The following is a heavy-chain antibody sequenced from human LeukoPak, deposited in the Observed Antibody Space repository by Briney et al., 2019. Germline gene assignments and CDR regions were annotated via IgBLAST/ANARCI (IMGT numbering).Heavy chain of an antibody. CDR2: IIGCGRNT. J-gene: IGHJ4*02. V-gene: IGHV3-23*01. Sequence: GGSVKLSCVASGFTFHSYAMTWVRQAPGKGLEWVGSIIGCGRNTHHADSLQGRFTISRDKSNNTLYLHMNSLRADDTAVYFFRKSLKSVVVFSPLDLWGQGALVTVS. CDR3: RKSLKSVVVFSPLDL. CDR1: GFTFHSYA. D-gene: IGHD3-22*01.